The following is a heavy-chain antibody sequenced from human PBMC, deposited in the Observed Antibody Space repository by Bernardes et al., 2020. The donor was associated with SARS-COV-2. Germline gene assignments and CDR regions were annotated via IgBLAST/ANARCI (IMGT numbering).Heavy chain of an antibody. CDR3: ARIYFDP. CDR2: FFDTGKI. Sequence: GGSLRLSCAVSGFSVSTNSMLWVRQAPGKGPEWVSIFFDTGKIYYADSVKGRFTISRDSSTNTLFLQMNSTRTEDSAIYYCARIYFDPWGQGTPVTVSS. CDR1: GFSVSTNS. J-gene: IGHJ5*02. V-gene: IGHV3-66*02.